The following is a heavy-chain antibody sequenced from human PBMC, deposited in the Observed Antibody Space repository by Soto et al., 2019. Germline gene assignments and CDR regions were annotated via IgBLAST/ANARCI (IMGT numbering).Heavy chain of an antibody. V-gene: IGHV4-59*08. CDR3: ARQSCSSTSCYSWVSWFDP. CDR1: GGSISSYY. Sequence: SETLSLTCTVSGGSISSYYWSWIRQPPGKGLEWIGYIYYSGSTKYNPSIKSRVTISVDTSKNQFSLKLSSVTAADTAVYYCARQSCSSTSCYSWVSWFDPWGQGTLVTVS. CDR2: IYYSGST. J-gene: IGHJ5*02. D-gene: IGHD2-2*01.